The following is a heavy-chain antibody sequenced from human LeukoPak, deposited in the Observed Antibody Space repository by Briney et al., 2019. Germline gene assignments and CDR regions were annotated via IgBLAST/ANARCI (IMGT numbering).Heavy chain of an antibody. CDR3: AKVPPPYSSGWDYFDY. V-gene: IGHV3-23*01. D-gene: IGHD6-19*01. CDR2: ISGSGGST. Sequence: GGSLRLSCAASGFTFSSYAMSWVRQAPGRGLEWVSAISGSGGSTYYADSVKGRFTISRDNSKNTLYLQMNSLRAEDTAVYYCAKVPPPYSSGWDYFDYWGQGTLVTVSS. J-gene: IGHJ4*02. CDR1: GFTFSSYA.